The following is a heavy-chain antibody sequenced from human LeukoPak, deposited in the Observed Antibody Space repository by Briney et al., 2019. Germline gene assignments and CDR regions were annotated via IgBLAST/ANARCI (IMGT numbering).Heavy chain of an antibody. V-gene: IGHV3-21*01. Sequence: GGSLTLSCAASGFTFSDYTMNWVRHAPGNGLEWVSSISTSGSYIYYADSVKGRFAISRDNAKNSLYLQMNSLRAEDTAVYYCTSVNTLRGYSPDFDYWGQGTLVTVSS. CDR1: GFTFSDYT. CDR3: TSVNTLRGYSPDFDY. J-gene: IGHJ4*02. D-gene: IGHD5-18*01. CDR2: ISTSGSYI.